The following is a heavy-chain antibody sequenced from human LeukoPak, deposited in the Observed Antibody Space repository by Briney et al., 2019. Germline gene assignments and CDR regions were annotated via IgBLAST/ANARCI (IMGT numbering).Heavy chain of an antibody. CDR2: ISGSGGST. CDR3: AKEKMTTTSFDY. V-gene: IGHV3-23*01. D-gene: IGHD5-24*01. Sequence: PGRSLRLSCAASGFTFSTYAMSWVRQAPGKGLEWVSLISGSGGSTYYADSVKGRFTISRDNSKNTLYLQMHSLRAEDTAVYYCAKEKMTTTSFDYWGQGTLVTVSS. J-gene: IGHJ4*02. CDR1: GFTFSTYA.